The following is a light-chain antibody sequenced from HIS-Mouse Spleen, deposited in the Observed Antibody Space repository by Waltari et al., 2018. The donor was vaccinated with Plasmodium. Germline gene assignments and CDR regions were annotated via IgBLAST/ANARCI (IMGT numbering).Light chain of an antibody. Sequence: SCTGTSSDVGSYHLVSWYQQHPGKAPKLMIYEGSKRPSGVSNRFSGSKSGNTASLTISGLQAEDEADYYCCSYAGSRVFGGGTKLTVL. J-gene: IGLJ2*01. CDR3: CSYAGSRV. CDR1: SSDVGSYHL. V-gene: IGLV2-23*01. CDR2: EGS.